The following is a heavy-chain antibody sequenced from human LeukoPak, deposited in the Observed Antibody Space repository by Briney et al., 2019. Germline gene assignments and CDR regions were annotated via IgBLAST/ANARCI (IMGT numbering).Heavy chain of an antibody. D-gene: IGHD3-3*01. CDR1: GFIFSSYG. CDR2: IRYDGSNK. J-gene: IGHJ3*02. Sequence: PGGSLRLSCAASGFIFSSYGMHWVRQAPGKGLEWVSFIRYDGSNKYYADSVKGRFTISRDNSKNTLYLQMNSLRAEDTAMYYCAKDLRFLEWSAPYDAFDIWGQGTMVTVSS. V-gene: IGHV3-30*02. CDR3: AKDLRFLEWSAPYDAFDI.